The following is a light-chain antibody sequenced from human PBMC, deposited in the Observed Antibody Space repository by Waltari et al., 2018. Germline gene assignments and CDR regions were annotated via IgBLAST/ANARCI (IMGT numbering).Light chain of an antibody. J-gene: IGKJ1*01. CDR2: KAS. CDR3: QQYNSYAWT. V-gene: IGKV1-5*03. CDR1: QSVFLSGHNYNG. Sequence: DIVMTQSPDSLAVSLGERATINCKSSQSVFLSGHNYNGLAWYQQKPGKAPKLLIYKASSLESGVPSRFSGSGSGTEFTLTISSLQPDDFATYYCQQYNSYAWTFGQGTKVEIK.